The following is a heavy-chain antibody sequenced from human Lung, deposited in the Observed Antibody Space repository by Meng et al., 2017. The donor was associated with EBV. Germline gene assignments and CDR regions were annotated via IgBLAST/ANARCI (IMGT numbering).Heavy chain of an antibody. V-gene: IGHV4-34*01. D-gene: IGHD6-13*01. J-gene: IGHJ4*02. CDR1: GGSFSGDC. Sequence: VQLQESGPGLLRPAATMALACSVYGGSFSGDCWSWIRQPPGKGLKRIGEINHSESTNYNPSLKSRVTTSVDTAKNQFSLKLSSVTAADTAVYYCAKGEWSSSWGNWGQGTLVTVSS. CDR3: AKGEWSSSWGN. CDR2: INHSEST.